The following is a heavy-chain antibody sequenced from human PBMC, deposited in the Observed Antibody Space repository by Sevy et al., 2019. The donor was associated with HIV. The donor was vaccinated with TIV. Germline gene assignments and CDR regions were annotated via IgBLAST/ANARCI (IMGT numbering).Heavy chain of an antibody. CDR3: AHRLPQQRFRELGFDY. CDR2: IYWDDDK. CDR1: GFSLSTSGVG. V-gene: IGHV2-5*02. Sequence: SGPTLVKPTQTLTLTCTFSGFSLSTSGVGVGWIRQPPGKALEWLALIYWDDDKRYSPSLKSRLTITKDTSKNQVVLTMTNMDPVDTGTYYCAHRLPQQRFRELGFDYWGQGSLVTVSS. D-gene: IGHD3-10*01. J-gene: IGHJ4*02.